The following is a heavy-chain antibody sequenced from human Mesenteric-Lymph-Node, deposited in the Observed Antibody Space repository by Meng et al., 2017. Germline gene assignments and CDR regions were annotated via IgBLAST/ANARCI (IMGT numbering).Heavy chain of an antibody. CDR2: IYYSGST. CDR1: GGSISSGDYY. D-gene: IGHD3-22*01. CDR3: ARGYYDSSGYGYWYFDL. Sequence: QVQLQEQGPGLVKPSQTLSLTCTVSGGSISSGDYYWSWIRQPPGKGLEWIGYIYYSGSTYYNPSLKSRVTISVDTSKNQFSLKLSSVTAADTAVYYCARGYYDSSGYGYWYFDLWGRGTLVTVSS. V-gene: IGHV4-30-4*01. J-gene: IGHJ2*01.